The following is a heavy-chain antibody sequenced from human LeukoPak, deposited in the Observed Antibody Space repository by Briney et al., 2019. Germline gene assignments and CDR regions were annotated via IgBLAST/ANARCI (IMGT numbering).Heavy chain of an antibody. Sequence: GASVTVSCKASGGTFSSYAISWVRQAPGQGLEWMGGIIPIFGTANYAQKFQGRVTITTDESTSTAYMELSSLRSEDTAVYYCARGGSSSWSNRLYFDYWGQGTLVTVSS. CDR3: ARGGSSSWSNRLYFDY. D-gene: IGHD6-13*01. CDR1: GGTFSSYA. V-gene: IGHV1-69*05. CDR2: IIPIFGTA. J-gene: IGHJ4*02.